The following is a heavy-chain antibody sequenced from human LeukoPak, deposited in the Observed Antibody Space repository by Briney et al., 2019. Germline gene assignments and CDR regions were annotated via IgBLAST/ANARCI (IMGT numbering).Heavy chain of an antibody. V-gene: IGHV1-69*10. D-gene: IGHD3-22*01. CDR2: IIPIFGIA. J-gene: IGHJ4*02. CDR1: GGTFSSYA. Sequence: SVRVSCKASGGTFSSYAISWVRQAPGQGLEWMGGIIPIFGIANYAQKFQGRVTITADKSTSTAYMDLSSLRSEDTAVYYCAREPEGSGYIPFDYWGQGTLVTVSS. CDR3: AREPEGSGYIPFDY.